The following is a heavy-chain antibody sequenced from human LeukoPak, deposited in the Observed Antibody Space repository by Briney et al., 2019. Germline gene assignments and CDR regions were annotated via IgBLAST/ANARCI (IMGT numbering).Heavy chain of an antibody. CDR1: GFTFSNAW. V-gene: IGHV3-30-3*01. J-gene: IGHJ4*02. Sequence: PGGSLRLSCAASGFTFSNAWMTWVRQAPGKGLEWVAVISYDGSNKYYADSVKGRFTISRDNSKNTLYLQMNSLRAEDTAVYYCARDRDTAIFDYWGQGTLVTVSS. D-gene: IGHD5-18*01. CDR3: ARDRDTAIFDY. CDR2: ISYDGSNK.